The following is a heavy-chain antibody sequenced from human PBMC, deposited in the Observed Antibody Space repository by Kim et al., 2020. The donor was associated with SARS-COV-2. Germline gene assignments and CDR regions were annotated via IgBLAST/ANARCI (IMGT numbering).Heavy chain of an antibody. D-gene: IGHD3-10*01. Sequence: SETLSLTCAVYGGSFSGYYWSWIRQPPGKGLEWIGEINHSGSTNYNPSLKSRVTISVDTSKNQFSLKLSSVTAADTAVYYCARDAHNPKYYYGPGSYYSGTNNWFDPWGQGTLVTVSS. V-gene: IGHV4-34*01. CDR3: ARDAHNPKYYYGPGSYYSGTNNWFDP. CDR1: GGSFSGYY. CDR2: INHSGST. J-gene: IGHJ5*02.